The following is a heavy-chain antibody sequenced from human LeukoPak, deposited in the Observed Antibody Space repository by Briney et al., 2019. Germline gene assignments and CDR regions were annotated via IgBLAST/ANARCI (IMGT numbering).Heavy chain of an antibody. D-gene: IGHD2-2*01. Sequence: GGSLRLXCAASGFTFSSYGMHWVRQAPGKGLESVAFIRYDGSNKYYADSVKGRFTISRDNSKNTLYLQMNSLRAEDTAVYYCAKDGRPKRGCSSTSCLNYLDYWGQGTLVTVSS. CDR1: GFTFSSYG. CDR2: IRYDGSNK. V-gene: IGHV3-30*02. CDR3: AKDGRPKRGCSSTSCLNYLDY. J-gene: IGHJ4*02.